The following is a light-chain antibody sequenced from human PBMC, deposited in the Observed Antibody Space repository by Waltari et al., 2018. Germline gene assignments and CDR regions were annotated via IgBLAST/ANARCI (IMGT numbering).Light chain of an antibody. Sequence: EIVLTQSPGTLSLSPGERVTLSCRASESVSRALAWYQKKPGQAPRLLLYGASTSATGIPARCSGSGSGTDFSLTISRLEPEDFAGYYCQHYVRLPVTFGQGTKVEIK. V-gene: IGKV3-20*01. CDR1: ESVSRA. CDR3: QHYVRLPVT. J-gene: IGKJ1*01. CDR2: GAS.